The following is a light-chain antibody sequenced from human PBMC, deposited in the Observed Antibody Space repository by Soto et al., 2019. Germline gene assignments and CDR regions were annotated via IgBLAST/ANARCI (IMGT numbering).Light chain of an antibody. CDR2: DAS. V-gene: IGKV3-11*01. Sequence: EIVMTQSPATLSVSPGERATLSCRASQSVGSYLAWYQQKPGQAPRLLIYDASNRATGIPARFSGSGSGTDFTLTIRSLEPEDFAVYYCQQRSNWPPITFGQGTRLEIK. CDR3: QQRSNWPPIT. J-gene: IGKJ5*01. CDR1: QSVGSY.